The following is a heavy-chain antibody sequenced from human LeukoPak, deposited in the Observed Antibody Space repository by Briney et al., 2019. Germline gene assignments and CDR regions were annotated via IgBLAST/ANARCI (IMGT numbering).Heavy chain of an antibody. Sequence: GESLKISCKGSGYTFTSYGISWVRQAPGQGLEWMGWISAYNGNTNYAQKLQGRVTMTTDTSTSTAYMELRSLRSDDTAVYYCARAGYSYGYWFDPWGQGTLVTVSS. J-gene: IGHJ5*02. CDR3: ARAGYSYGYWFDP. D-gene: IGHD5-18*01. V-gene: IGHV1-18*01. CDR2: ISAYNGNT. CDR1: GYTFTSYG.